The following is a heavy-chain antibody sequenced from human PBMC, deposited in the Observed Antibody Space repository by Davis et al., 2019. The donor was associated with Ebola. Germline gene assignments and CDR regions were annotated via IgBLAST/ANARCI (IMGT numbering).Heavy chain of an antibody. J-gene: IGHJ4*02. Sequence: GESLKISCAASGFTFGSYGMAWVRQAPGRGLEWVSGITANGGSPYYTDSVKGRFTVSRDSSKDTLFLQMDSLREEDTAVYYCAKEVEVTKPYDYWGQGTPVTVSS. D-gene: IGHD2-21*02. V-gene: IGHV3-23*01. CDR2: ITANGGSP. CDR3: AKEVEVTKPYDY. CDR1: GFTFGSYG.